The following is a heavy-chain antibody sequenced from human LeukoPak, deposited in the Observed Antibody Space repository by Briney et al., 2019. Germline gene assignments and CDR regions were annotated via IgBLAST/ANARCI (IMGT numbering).Heavy chain of an antibody. J-gene: IGHJ3*02. CDR2: IYPGDSDT. CDR1: GYSFTSYW. Sequence: GESLKISCKGSGYSFTSYWIGWVRQMPGKGLKWMGIIYPGDSDTRYSLSFQGQVTISADKSISTAYLQWSSLKASDTAMYYCARHKYGYKPQMNDAFDIWGQGTMVTVSS. CDR3: ARHKYGYKPQMNDAFDI. D-gene: IGHD5-24*01. V-gene: IGHV5-51*01.